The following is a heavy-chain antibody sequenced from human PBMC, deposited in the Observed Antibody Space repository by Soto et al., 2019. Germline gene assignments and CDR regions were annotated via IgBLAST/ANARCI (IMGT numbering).Heavy chain of an antibody. V-gene: IGHV6-1*01. J-gene: IGHJ4*01. D-gene: IGHD6-13*01. CDR1: GDSVSSNSAA. CDR2: TYYRSKWYN. Sequence: SQTLSLTCAISGDSVSSNSAAWNWIRQAPSGGLEWLGRTYYRSKWYNDYAVSVKSRITINPDTSKHQFSLQLNSVTPVATAVYSCARVWPIAAAGPCVYFDYCGQGTLVTVSS. CDR3: ARVWPIAAAGPCVYFDY.